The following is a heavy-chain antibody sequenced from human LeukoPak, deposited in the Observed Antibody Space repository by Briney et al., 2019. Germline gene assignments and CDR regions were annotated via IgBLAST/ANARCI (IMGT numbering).Heavy chain of an antibody. J-gene: IGHJ4*02. CDR2: ISAYNGNT. CDR3: ARCIWISGQAYYFDY. D-gene: IGHD2-2*03. V-gene: IGHV1-18*04. CDR1: GYTFTGYY. Sequence: ASVKVSCKASGYTFTGYYLHWVRQAPGQGLEWMGWISAYNGNTNYAQKLQGRVTMTTDTSTSTAYMELRSLRSDDTAVYYCARCIWISGQAYYFDYWGQGTLVTVSS.